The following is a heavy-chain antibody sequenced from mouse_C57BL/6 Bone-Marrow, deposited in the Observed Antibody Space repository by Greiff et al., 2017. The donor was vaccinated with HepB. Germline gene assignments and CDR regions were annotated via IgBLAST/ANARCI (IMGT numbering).Heavy chain of an antibody. V-gene: IGHV1-64*01. Sequence: QVQLQQSGAELVKPGASVKLSCKASGYTFTSYWMHWVKQRPGQGLEWIGMIHPNSGSTNYNEKFKSKATLTVDKSSSTAYMQLSSLTSEDSAVYYCTRRGIYDYALYYWGQGTTLTGSS. J-gene: IGHJ2*01. CDR2: IHPNSGST. D-gene: IGHD2-4*01. CDR3: TRRGIYDYALYY. CDR1: GYTFTSYW.